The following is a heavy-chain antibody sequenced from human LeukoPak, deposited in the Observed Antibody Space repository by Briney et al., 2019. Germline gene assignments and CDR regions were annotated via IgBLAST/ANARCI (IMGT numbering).Heavy chain of an antibody. CDR3: ARGDLKITVTTPVFYGMDV. CDR2: ISYDGSNK. Sequence: QPGGSLRLSCAASGFTFSSYAMHWVRQAPGKGLEWVAVISYDGSNKYYADSVKGRFTISRDNSKNTLYLQMNSLRAEDTAVYYCARGDLKITVTTPVFYGMDVWGQGTTVTVSS. D-gene: IGHD4-17*01. J-gene: IGHJ6*02. V-gene: IGHV3-30*04. CDR1: GFTFSSYA.